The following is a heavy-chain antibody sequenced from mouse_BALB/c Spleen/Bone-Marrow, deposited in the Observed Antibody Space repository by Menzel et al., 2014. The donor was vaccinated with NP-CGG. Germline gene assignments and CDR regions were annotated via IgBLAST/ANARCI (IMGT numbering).Heavy chain of an antibody. CDR3: AREAYYDYDEGFAY. J-gene: IGHJ3*01. CDR1: GYTFTSYY. V-gene: IGHV1S56*01. CDR2: IYPGDGST. Sequence: QVQLQQSGPELVKPGASVKMSCKASGYTFTSYYIHWVKQRPGQGLEWTGWIYPGDGSTKYNEKFKGKTTLTADKSSSTAYMLLSSLTSEDSAIYFCAREAYYDYDEGFAYWGQGTLVTVSA. D-gene: IGHD2-4*01.